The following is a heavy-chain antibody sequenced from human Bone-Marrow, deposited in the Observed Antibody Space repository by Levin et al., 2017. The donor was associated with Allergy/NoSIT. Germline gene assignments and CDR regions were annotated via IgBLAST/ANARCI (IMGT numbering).Heavy chain of an antibody. V-gene: IGHV4-30-4*01. CDR2: IYYIGTT. CDR1: GGSISSGDYY. J-gene: IGHJ5*01. D-gene: IGHD2-21*02. Sequence: SETLSLTCTVAGGSISSGDYYWSWVRQSPGQGLEWIGYIYYIGTTYYNPSLKGRVSISVDPSKNHFSLKVNSVTAADTAVYYCARVEVSYCDGDCFTNWFDSWGQGSLVTVSS. CDR3: ARVEVSYCDGDCFTNWFDS.